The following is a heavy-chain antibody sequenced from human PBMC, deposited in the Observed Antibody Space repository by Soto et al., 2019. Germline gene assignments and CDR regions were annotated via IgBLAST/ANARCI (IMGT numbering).Heavy chain of an antibody. V-gene: IGHV4-4*07. CDR2: IYSDGST. CDR3: AKAAEPFGDYFTHHYFDP. CDR1: GVSIRSYY. J-gene: IGHJ5*02. D-gene: IGHD4-17*01. Sequence: SETLSLTCTVSGVSIRSYYLNWIRQPAGKGLEWIGRIYSDGSTNYNPSLQSRVTMSVDTSKNQFSLELKSVTAADTAVYYCAKAAEPFGDYFTHHYFDPWGQGALVTVSS.